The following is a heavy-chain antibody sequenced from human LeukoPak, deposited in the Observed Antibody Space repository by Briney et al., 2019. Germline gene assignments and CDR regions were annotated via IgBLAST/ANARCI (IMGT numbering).Heavy chain of an antibody. D-gene: IGHD6-19*01. Sequence: AGGSLRLSCAASGFTFSSYWMSWVRQAPGKGLEWVANIKQDGSEKYYVDSVKGRFTISSDNAKNSLYLQMNSLRAEDTAVYYCATEKRSGWQDAFDIWGQGTMVTVSS. J-gene: IGHJ3*02. CDR2: IKQDGSEK. CDR3: ATEKRSGWQDAFDI. CDR1: GFTFSSYW. V-gene: IGHV3-7*01.